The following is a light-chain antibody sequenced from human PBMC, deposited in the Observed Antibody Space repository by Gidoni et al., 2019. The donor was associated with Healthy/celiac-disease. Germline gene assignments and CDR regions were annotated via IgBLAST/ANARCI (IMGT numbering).Light chain of an antibody. CDR3: QQFNSYPPFT. V-gene: IGKV1-13*02. J-gene: IGKJ3*01. Sequence: AIQLTQSRSSLSASVGDRVTITCRASQGISSALAWYQQKPGKAPKLLIYDASSLESGVPSRFSGSGSGTDFTLTISSLQPEDFATYYCQQFNSYPPFTFGPGTKVDIK. CDR2: DAS. CDR1: QGISSA.